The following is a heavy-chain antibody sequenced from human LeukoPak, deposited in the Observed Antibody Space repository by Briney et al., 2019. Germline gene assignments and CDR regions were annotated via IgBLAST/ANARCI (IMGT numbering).Heavy chain of an antibody. CDR2: IYTSGST. Sequence: SQTLSLTCTVSGGSISSGSYYWSWIRQPAGKGLEWIGRIYTSGSTNYNPSIKSRVTISVDTSKNQFSLKLSSVTAADTAVYYCAREAGGDDAFDIWGQGTMVTVSS. V-gene: IGHV4-61*02. D-gene: IGHD2-21*02. J-gene: IGHJ3*02. CDR3: AREAGGDDAFDI. CDR1: GGSISSGSYY.